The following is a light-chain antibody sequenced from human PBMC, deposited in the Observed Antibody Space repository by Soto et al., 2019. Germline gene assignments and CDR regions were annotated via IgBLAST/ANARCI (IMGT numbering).Light chain of an antibody. Sequence: DIQMTQSPSSLSASVGDRVTITCRASQSIDRYLNWYQQKPGKAPKLLVYAASSLQSGVPSRFSGRGSGTDFTLTISSLQPEDFATYYCQQSYRTFGQGTRLEIK. CDR1: QSIDRY. V-gene: IGKV1-39*01. CDR3: QQSYRT. CDR2: AAS. J-gene: IGKJ5*01.